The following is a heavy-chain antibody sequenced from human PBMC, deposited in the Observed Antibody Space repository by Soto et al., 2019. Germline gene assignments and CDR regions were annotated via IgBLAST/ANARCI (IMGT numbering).Heavy chain of an antibody. CDR3: ARDSRFFGLLWFGESMTVDY. V-gene: IGHV3-30-3*01. CDR1: GFTFSSYA. J-gene: IGHJ4*02. D-gene: IGHD3-10*01. CDR2: ISYDGSNK. Sequence: GGSLRLSCAASGFTFSSYAMHWVRQAPGKGLEWVAVISYDGSNKYYADSVKGRFTISRDNSKNTLYLQMNSLRAEDTAVYYCARDSRFFGLLWFGESMTVDYWGQGTLVTVSS.